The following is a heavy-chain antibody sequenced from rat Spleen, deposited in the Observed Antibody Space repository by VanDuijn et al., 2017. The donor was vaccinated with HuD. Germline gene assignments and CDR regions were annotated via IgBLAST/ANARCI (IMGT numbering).Heavy chain of an antibody. V-gene: IGHV5-7*01. CDR3: ARGGVAPYWYFDF. Sequence: EVQLVESGGGLVQPGRSLKLSCAASGFTFSDYNMAWVRQAPKKGLEWVATISYDGSSTYYRDSVKGRFTISRDNAKSTLYLQMDSLRYEDTATYYWARGGVAPYWYFDFWGQGTLVTVSS. CDR1: GFTFSDYN. J-gene: IGHJ3*01. CDR2: ISYDGSST. D-gene: IGHD3-2*01.